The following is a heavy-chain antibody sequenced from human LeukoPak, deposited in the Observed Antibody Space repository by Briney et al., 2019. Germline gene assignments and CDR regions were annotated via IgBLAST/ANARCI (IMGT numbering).Heavy chain of an antibody. Sequence: KPGGSLRLSCAASGFTFSSYSMNWVRQAPGKGLEWVSSISSSSSCIYYADSVKGRFTISRDNAKNSLYLQMNSLRAEDTAVYYCARIPLVATIYYGMDVWGQGTTVTVSS. CDR1: GFTFSSYS. V-gene: IGHV3-21*01. D-gene: IGHD5-12*01. J-gene: IGHJ6*02. CDR3: ARIPLVATIYYGMDV. CDR2: ISSSSSCI.